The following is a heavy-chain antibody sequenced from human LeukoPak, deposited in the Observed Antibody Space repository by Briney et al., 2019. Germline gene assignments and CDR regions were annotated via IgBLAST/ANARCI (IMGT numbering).Heavy chain of an antibody. Sequence: SETLSLTCTVSGGSISSSSYYWGWIRQPPGKGLEWIVSIYYSGSTYYNPSLKSRVTISVDTSKNQFSLKLSPVTAADTAVYYCVVGYCSSTSCPSPPDYWGQGTLVTVSS. J-gene: IGHJ4*02. D-gene: IGHD2-2*01. CDR1: GGSISSSSYY. V-gene: IGHV4-39*01. CDR3: VVGYCSSTSCPSPPDY. CDR2: IYYSGST.